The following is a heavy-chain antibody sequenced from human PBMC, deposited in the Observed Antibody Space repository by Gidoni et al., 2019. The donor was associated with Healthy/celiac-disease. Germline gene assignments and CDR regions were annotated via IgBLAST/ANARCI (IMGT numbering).Heavy chain of an antibody. CDR1: GFPFDDYG. V-gene: IGHV3-20*04. Sequence: EVQLVESGGGVVRPGGSLRLPCAASGFPFDDYGMSWVRQAPGKGLEWVSGINWNGGSTGYADSVKGRFTISRDNAKNSLYLQMNSLRAEDTALYYCARWYSSGWYPTPGYWGQGTLVTVSS. J-gene: IGHJ4*02. CDR3: ARWYSSGWYPTPGY. CDR2: INWNGGST. D-gene: IGHD6-19*01.